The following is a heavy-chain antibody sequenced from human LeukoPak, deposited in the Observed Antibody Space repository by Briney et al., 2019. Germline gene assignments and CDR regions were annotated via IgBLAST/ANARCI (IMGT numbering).Heavy chain of an antibody. J-gene: IGHJ4*02. CDR2: IWYDGSNK. V-gene: IGHV3-33*08. CDR3: ARGTVTSMYFDY. CDR1: GFTFSSHG. Sequence: GGSLRLSCAASGFTFSSHGTHWVRQAPGKGLEWVAVIWYDGSNKYYADSVKGRFTISRDNSKNTLYLQMNSLRAEDTAVYYCARGTVTSMYFDYWGQGTLVTVSS. D-gene: IGHD4-17*01.